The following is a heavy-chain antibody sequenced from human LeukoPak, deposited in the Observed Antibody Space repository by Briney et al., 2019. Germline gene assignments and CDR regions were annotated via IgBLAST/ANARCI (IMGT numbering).Heavy chain of an antibody. CDR3: ARAYCSSTSCYSSSSFDY. V-gene: IGHV1-2*02. CDR2: INPNSGGT. D-gene: IGHD2-2*02. J-gene: IGHJ4*02. Sequence: GASVKVSCKASGYTFTGYYMHWVRQAPGQGLEWMGWINPNSGGTNYAQKFQGRVTMTRDTSISTAYMELSRLRSDDTAVYYCARAYCSSTSCYSSSSFDYWGQGTLVTVSS. CDR1: GYTFTGYY.